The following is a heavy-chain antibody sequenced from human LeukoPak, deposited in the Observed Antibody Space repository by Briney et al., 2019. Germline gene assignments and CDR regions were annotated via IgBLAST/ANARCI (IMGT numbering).Heavy chain of an antibody. J-gene: IGHJ4*02. V-gene: IGHV4-34*01. CDR1: GGPFSGYY. D-gene: IGHD1-26*01. CDR2: INHSGST. CDR3: ARGQGGSYRFDY. Sequence: SETLSLTCAVYGGPFSGYYWSWIRQPPGKGLEWIGEINHSGSTNYNPSLKSRVTISVDASKNQFSLKLSSVTAADTAVYYCARGQGGSYRFDYWGQGTLVTVSS.